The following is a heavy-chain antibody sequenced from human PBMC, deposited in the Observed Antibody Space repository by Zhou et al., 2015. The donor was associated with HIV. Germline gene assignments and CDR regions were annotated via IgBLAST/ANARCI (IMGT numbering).Heavy chain of an antibody. J-gene: IGHJ4*01. V-gene: IGHV1-69*01. CDR3: ARASGDRNGWYGDDC. Sequence: QVQLVQSGAEVKKPGSPVKVSCKASGGTFNNHVISWVRQAPGQGLEWMGGIVPNFGTPNYAKTFQGRVTFTADESSSTVFMELSSLRSEDTAVYYCARASGDRNGWYGDDCWGPGTLVTVS. CDR1: GGTFNNHV. D-gene: IGHD6-19*01. CDR2: IVPNFGTP.